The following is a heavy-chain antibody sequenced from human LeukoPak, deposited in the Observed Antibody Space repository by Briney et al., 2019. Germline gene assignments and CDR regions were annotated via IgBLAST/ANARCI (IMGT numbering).Heavy chain of an antibody. V-gene: IGHV5-51*01. D-gene: IGHD3-22*01. CDR3: ARMDYDSSGAQAVAFDY. Sequence: GESLKISFKGSGXSFTSYWIGWVRQMPGKGLEWMGIIYPGDSDTRYSPSFQGQVTISADKSISTAYLQWSSLKASDTAMYYCARMDYDSSGAQAVAFDYWGQGTLVTVSS. CDR1: GXSFTSYW. CDR2: IYPGDSDT. J-gene: IGHJ4*02.